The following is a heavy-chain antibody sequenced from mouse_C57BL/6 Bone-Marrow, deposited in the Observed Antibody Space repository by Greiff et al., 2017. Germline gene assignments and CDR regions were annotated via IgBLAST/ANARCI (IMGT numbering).Heavy chain of an antibody. CDR2: IDPSDSYT. CDR3: ARGNAYGVVYSSYDY. Sequence: QVQLQQPGAELVMPGASVKLSCKASGYTFTSYWMHWVKQRPGQGLEWIGEIDPSDSYTNYNEKFKGKATLTADKSSSTAYMQFSSLTSEDSAVYYGARGNAYGVVYSSYDYWGQGTTLTVSS. CDR1: GYTFTSYW. D-gene: IGHD1-1*01. J-gene: IGHJ2*01. V-gene: IGHV1-69*01.